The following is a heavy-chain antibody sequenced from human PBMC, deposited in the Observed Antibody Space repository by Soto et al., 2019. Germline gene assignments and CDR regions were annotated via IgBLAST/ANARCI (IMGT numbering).Heavy chain of an antibody. J-gene: IGHJ6*02. CDR2: IYQTGRA. V-gene: IGHV4-30-2*01. CDR1: GGSISTSGYS. Sequence: QLQLQESGSGLVQPSQTLSLTCTASGGSISTSGYSWTWIRQPPGGGLEWIGSIYQTGRAYVIPSLKSRVTMSLDKSKIQFSLNLISVTAADTALYYCAREMTIFGVAPGGGVDVWGQGTTVTVSS. D-gene: IGHD3-3*01. CDR3: AREMTIFGVAPGGGVDV.